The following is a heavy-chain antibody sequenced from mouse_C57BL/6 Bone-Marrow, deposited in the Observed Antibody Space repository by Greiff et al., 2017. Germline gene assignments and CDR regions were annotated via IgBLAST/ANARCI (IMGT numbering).Heavy chain of an antibody. J-gene: IGHJ2*01. Sequence: EVQLVESGGDLVKPGGSLKLSCAASGFTFSSYGMSWVRQTPDKRLEWVATISSGGSYTYYPDSVQGRFTISRDNAKNTLYLQMSSLKSEDTAMYYCARHRWLRRFDYWGQGTTLTVSS. V-gene: IGHV5-6*01. CDR2: ISSGGSYT. CDR3: ARHRWLRRFDY. CDR1: GFTFSSYG. D-gene: IGHD2-2*01.